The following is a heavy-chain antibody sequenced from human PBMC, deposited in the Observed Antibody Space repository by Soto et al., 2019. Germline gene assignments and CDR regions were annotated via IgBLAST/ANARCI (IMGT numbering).Heavy chain of an antibody. D-gene: IGHD2-15*01. V-gene: IGHV3-30-3*01. Sequence: QMQLVESGGGVVQPGRSLRLSCAASGFSFRNYNLHWVRQAPGKGLEWVAVVSHDGVNKHYAESVKGRLSISRDSSRDTLYLQMNSLRHEDTAVYYCVRETQIVMVVVPTPGSPGAFDMWGQGTMVTVSS. J-gene: IGHJ3*02. CDR3: VRETQIVMVVVPTPGSPGAFDM. CDR1: GFSFRNYN. CDR2: VSHDGVNK.